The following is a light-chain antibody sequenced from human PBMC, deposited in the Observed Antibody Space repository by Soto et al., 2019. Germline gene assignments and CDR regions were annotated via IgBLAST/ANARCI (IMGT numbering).Light chain of an antibody. Sequence: EIILTQSPATLYVSPGERATLSCRASQSLTSNLAWYQQRPGQAPRLLIYDTSTRATDIPARFSGSGSGTEFTLTIASLQSEDFAVYYCQQYGDWPPETFGQGTKLEI. CDR1: QSLTSN. J-gene: IGKJ2*01. CDR3: QQYGDWPPET. CDR2: DTS. V-gene: IGKV3-15*01.